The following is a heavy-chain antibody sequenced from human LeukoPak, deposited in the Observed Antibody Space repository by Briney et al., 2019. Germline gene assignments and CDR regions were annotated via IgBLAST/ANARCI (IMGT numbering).Heavy chain of an antibody. Sequence: GESLKISCKGSGYSFTSYWIGWVRQMPGKGLEWMGIIYPGDSDTRYSPSFQGQVTISADKSISTAYLQWSSLKASDTAMYYCARHKGQYCTNGVCHADYWGQGTLVTVSP. CDR2: IYPGDSDT. V-gene: IGHV5-51*01. D-gene: IGHD2-8*01. CDR3: ARHKGQYCTNGVCHADY. J-gene: IGHJ4*02. CDR1: GYSFTSYW.